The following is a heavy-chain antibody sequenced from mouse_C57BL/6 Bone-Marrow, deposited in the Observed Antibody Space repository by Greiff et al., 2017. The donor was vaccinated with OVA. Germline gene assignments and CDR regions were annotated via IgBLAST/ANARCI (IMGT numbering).Heavy chain of an antibody. CDR3: ATITTVVGRELFDY. V-gene: IGHV1-9*01. CDR1: GYTFTGYW. D-gene: IGHD1-1*01. CDR2: ILPGSGST. Sequence: QVQLQQSGAELLKPGASVKLSCKATGYTFTGYWIEWVKQRPGHGLEWIGEILPGSGSTNYNEKFKGKATFTADTSSNTAYMQLSSLTTEDSAIYYCATITTVVGRELFDYWGQGTTLTVSS. J-gene: IGHJ2*01.